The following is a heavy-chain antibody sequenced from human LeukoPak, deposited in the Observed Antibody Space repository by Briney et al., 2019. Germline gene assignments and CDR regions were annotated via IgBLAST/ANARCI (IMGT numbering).Heavy chain of an antibody. CDR2: INHSGST. D-gene: IGHD3-10*01. V-gene: IGHV4-34*01. CDR1: GGSFSGYY. J-gene: IGHJ5*02. CDR3: ARASSKDYCGSGSYRGWFDP. Sequence: SETLSLTCAVYGGSFSGYYWSWIRQPPGKGLEGIGEINHSGSTNYNPSLKSRVTISVDTSKNQFSLKLSSVTAADTAVYYCARASSKDYCGSGSYRGWFDPWGQGTLVTVSS.